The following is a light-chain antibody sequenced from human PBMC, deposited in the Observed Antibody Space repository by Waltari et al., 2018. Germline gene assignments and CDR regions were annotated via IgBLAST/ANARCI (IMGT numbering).Light chain of an antibody. V-gene: IGKV1-39*01. CDR1: QTVSDY. Sequence: DLQLPQSPSPMPASVGNRVPITCRASQTVSDYLKWYQKQPGKAPKLLIYAASRLQRGVPSRFSGSGSGTDFTLSISSLQPEDFATYYCQQVSDDPRTFGQGTKVDIK. CDR3: QQVSDDPRT. CDR2: AAS. J-gene: IGKJ1*01.